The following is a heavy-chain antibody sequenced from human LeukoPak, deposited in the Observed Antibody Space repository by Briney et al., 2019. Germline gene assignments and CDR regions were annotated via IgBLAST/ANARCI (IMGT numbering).Heavy chain of an antibody. CDR1: GGSISSGGYY. J-gene: IGHJ4*02. V-gene: IGHV4-31*03. Sequence: SETLSLTCTVSGGSISSGGYYWSWIRQHPGKGLEWIGYIYYSGSTYYNPSLKSRVTISVDTSKNQFSLKLSSVTAADTAVYYCARWFLRGYDDYWGQGTLVTVSS. CDR3: ARWFLRGYDDY. D-gene: IGHD5-12*01. CDR2: IYYSGST.